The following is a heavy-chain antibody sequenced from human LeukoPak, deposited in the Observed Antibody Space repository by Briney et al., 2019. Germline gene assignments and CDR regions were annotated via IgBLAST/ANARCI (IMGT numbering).Heavy chain of an antibody. D-gene: IGHD2-15*01. CDR3: AIVPPSGGED. CDR2: ISYDGSNK. Sequence: GGSLRLSCAASGFTFNSFAMHWVRQAPGKGLEWVAVISYDGSNKYYADSIKGRFTISRDNAKNSLYLQMNSLRAEDTAVYYCAIVPPSGGEDWGQGTLVTVSS. V-gene: IGHV3-30-3*01. CDR1: GFTFNSFA. J-gene: IGHJ4*02.